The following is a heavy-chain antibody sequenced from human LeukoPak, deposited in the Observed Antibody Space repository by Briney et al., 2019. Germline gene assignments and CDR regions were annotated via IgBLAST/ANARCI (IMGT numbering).Heavy chain of an antibody. CDR2: MSPSGST. D-gene: IGHD2-21*01. J-gene: IGHJ3*02. CDR3: AKDRGINAFDI. CDR1: GGSIGADH. Sequence: SETLSLTCTVSGGSIGADHWSWIRQPPGKGLEWIGYMSPSGSTNYNPSLKNRGTIFRDTSKNQFFLRLSAVTAADTAVYYCAKDRGINAFDIWGQGTVVTVSA. V-gene: IGHV4-59*01.